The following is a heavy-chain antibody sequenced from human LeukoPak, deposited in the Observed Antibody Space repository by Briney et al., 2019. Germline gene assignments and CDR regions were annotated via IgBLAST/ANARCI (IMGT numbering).Heavy chain of an antibody. CDR1: GGSISSYY. Sequence: SETLSLTCTVSGGSISSYYWSWIRQPPGKGLEWIGYIYYSGSTNYNPSLKSRVTISVDTSKNQFSLKLSSVTAADTAVYYCAGGTHYYGSGGYNWFDPWGQGTLVTVSS. D-gene: IGHD3-22*01. J-gene: IGHJ5*02. V-gene: IGHV4-59*08. CDR2: IYYSGST. CDR3: AGGTHYYGSGGYNWFDP.